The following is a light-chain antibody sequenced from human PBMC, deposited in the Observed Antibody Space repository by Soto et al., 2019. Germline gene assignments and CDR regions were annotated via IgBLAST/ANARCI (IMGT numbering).Light chain of an antibody. CDR2: SNN. V-gene: IGLV1-44*01. J-gene: IGLJ1*01. CDR3: AAWDDSLNGYG. Sequence: QSVLTQPPSASGTPGQRVTISCSGRSSNIGSNTVNWYQQLPGTAPKLLIYSNNQRPSGVPDRFSGSKSGTSASLAISGLQSEDEADYYCAAWDDSLNGYGFGTGTKVTVL. CDR1: SSNIGSNT.